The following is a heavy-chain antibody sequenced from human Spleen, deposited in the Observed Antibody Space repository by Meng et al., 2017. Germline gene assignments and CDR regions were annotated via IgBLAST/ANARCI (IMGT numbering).Heavy chain of an antibody. V-gene: IGHV3-15*01. CDR2: MKSNVDGGTV. CDR3: ARDRPPDAGRPNYDSSGYYGY. Sequence: GESLKISCAASGFTFSSYSMNWVRQAPGKGLEWIGRMKSNVDGGTVDYAAAVKGRFFISRDDSENTFYLQMNSLKTEDTAVYYCARDRPPDAGRPNYDSSGYYGYWGQGTLVTVSS. J-gene: IGHJ4*02. CDR1: GFTFSSYS. D-gene: IGHD3-22*01.